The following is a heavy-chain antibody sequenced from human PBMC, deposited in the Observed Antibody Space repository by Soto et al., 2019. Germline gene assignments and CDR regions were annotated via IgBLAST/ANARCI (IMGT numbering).Heavy chain of an antibody. D-gene: IGHD3-3*01. Sequence: QVQLVQSGAEVKKPGASVKVSCKASGYTFTSYYMHWVRQAPGQGLEWMGIINPSGGSTSYAQKFQGRVTMTRDTSTSTVYMELSSLRSEDTAVYYCARDVGDFWSGYYFNWFDPWGQGTLVTVSS. CDR3: ARDVGDFWSGYYFNWFDP. V-gene: IGHV1-46*01. CDR1: GYTFTSYY. J-gene: IGHJ5*02. CDR2: INPSGGST.